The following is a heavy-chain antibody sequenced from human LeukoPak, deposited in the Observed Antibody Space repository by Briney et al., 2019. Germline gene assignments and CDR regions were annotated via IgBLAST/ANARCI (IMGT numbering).Heavy chain of an antibody. D-gene: IGHD3-22*01. CDR1: GGSISSSY. Sequence: PSETLSLTCTVSGGSISSSYWSWIRQPPGKGLEWIGYIYYTGSTNYNPSLKSRVTISADTSKNHFSLKLSSVTAADTAVYCCARMYDSSGYYYPFDYWGQGTLVTVSS. CDR2: IYYTGST. J-gene: IGHJ4*02. CDR3: ARMYDSSGYYYPFDY. V-gene: IGHV4-59*08.